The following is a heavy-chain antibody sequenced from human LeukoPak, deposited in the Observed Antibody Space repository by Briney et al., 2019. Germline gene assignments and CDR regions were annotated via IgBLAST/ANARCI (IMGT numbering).Heavy chain of an antibody. CDR2: TYYRSKWYN. CDR1: GDSVSSNSAA. V-gene: IGHV6-1*01. D-gene: IGHD3-22*01. Sequence: SQTLSLTCAISGDSVSSNSAAWNWIRQSPSRGLEWLGRTYYRSKWYNDYAVSEKSRITINPDTSKNQFSLQLNSVTPEDTAVYYCARDQYYYDSSGYSGDEYYFDYWGQGTLVTVSS. J-gene: IGHJ4*02. CDR3: ARDQYYYDSSGYSGDEYYFDY.